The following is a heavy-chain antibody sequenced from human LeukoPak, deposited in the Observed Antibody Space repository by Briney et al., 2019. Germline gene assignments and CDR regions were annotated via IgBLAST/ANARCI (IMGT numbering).Heavy chain of an antibody. D-gene: IGHD3-10*01. Sequence: SETLSLTCAVYGGSFSGYYWSWIRQPPGKGLEWIGEINHSGSTNYNPSLKSRVTISVDTSKNQFSLKLSSVTAADTAVYYCARGITAVLWFGELLYSRHNWFDPWGQGTLVTVSS. J-gene: IGHJ5*02. V-gene: IGHV4-34*01. CDR1: GGSFSGYY. CDR2: INHSGST. CDR3: ARGITAVLWFGELLYSRHNWFDP.